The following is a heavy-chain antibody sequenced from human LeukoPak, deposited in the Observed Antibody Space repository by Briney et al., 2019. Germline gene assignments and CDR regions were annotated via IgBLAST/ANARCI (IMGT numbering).Heavy chain of an antibody. CDR2: MNPNSGNT. Sequence: ASVKVSCKASGYTFTSYDIHWVRPATGQGLEWMGWMNPNSGNTGYAQKFQGRVTMTRNTSISTAYMELSSLRSEDTAVYYCARFEVIGYSSWGQGTMVTVSS. D-gene: IGHD5-18*01. J-gene: IGHJ3*01. CDR3: ARFEVIGYSS. V-gene: IGHV1-8*01. CDR1: GYTFTSYD.